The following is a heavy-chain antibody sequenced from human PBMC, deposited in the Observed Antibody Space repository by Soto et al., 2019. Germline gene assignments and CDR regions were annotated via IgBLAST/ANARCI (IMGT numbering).Heavy chain of an antibody. CDR2: ISWDGYSI. Sequence: EVQLVESGGGLVQPGRSLRLSCVGSGFTFEDYVMHWVRQVPGKGLEWVSHISWDGYSIGYAGSVRGRFTISRDNAKNSLFLQLNSLRPEDPALYYCARSWSGSTSGRVDVWGQGTTVTVSS. D-gene: IGHD3-3*01. V-gene: IGHV3-9*01. CDR3: ARSWSGSTSGRVDV. CDR1: GFTFEDYV. J-gene: IGHJ6*02.